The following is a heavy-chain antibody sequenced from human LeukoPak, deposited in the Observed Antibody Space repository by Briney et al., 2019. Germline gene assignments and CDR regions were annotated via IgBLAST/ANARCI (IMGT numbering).Heavy chain of an antibody. D-gene: IGHD1/OR15-1a*01. J-gene: IGHJ5*02. CDR2: ISYDGSNK. V-gene: IGHV3-30*01. Sequence: PGGSLRLSCAASGFTFSSYAMHRVRQAPGKGLEWVAVISYDGSNKYYADSVKGRFTISRDNSKNTLYLQMNSLRAEDTAVYYCARGGEQAFDPWGQGTLVTVSS. CDR1: GFTFSSYA. CDR3: ARGGEQAFDP.